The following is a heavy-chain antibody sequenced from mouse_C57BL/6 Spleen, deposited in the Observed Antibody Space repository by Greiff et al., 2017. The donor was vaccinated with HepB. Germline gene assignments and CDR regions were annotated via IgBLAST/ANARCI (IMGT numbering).Heavy chain of an antibody. CDR3: ARGLYYGNPGFAY. CDR2: IDHSDSET. V-gene: IGHV1-52*01. D-gene: IGHD2-1*01. Sequence: QVQLQQSGAELVRPGSSVKLSCKASGYTFTSYWMHWVKQRPIQGLDRIGNIDHSDSETHYNQKLKDKAKLTVDKSSSTAYMRLSSLTSEDSAVYYCARGLYYGNPGFAYWGQGTRVTVAA. CDR1: GYTFTSYW. J-gene: IGHJ3*01.